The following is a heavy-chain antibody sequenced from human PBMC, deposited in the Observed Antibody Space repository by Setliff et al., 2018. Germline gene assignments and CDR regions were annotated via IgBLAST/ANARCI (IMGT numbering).Heavy chain of an antibody. Sequence: GGSLRLSCAASGFTFSTYWMSLVRQAPGKGLEWVANIEQDGSAKYYVDSVKGRFSISRDNAKNSLYRQMNSLRAEDTAVYYCARDPHFDSCGQGTLVTVSS. J-gene: IGHJ4*02. CDR2: IEQDGSAK. CDR1: GFTFSTYW. CDR3: ARDPHFDS. V-gene: IGHV3-7*01.